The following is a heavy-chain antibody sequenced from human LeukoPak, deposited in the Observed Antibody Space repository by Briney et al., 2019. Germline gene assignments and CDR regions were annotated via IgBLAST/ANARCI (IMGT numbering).Heavy chain of an antibody. Sequence: GGSLRLSCAASGFTFSSYGMHWVRQAPGKGLEWVAVISYDGSNKYYADSVKGRFTISRDNSKNTLYLQMNSLRAEDTAVYYCAKENYYDSSGYRGDYWGQGTLVTVSS. CDR1: GFTFSSYG. V-gene: IGHV3-30*18. CDR3: AKENYYDSSGYRGDY. CDR2: ISYDGSNK. D-gene: IGHD3-22*01. J-gene: IGHJ4*02.